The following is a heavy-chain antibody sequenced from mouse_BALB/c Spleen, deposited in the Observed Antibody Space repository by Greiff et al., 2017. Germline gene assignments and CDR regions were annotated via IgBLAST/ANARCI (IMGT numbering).Heavy chain of an antibody. CDR3: ARWGTTVVEGLMDY. V-gene: IGHV5-17*02. CDR1: GFTFSSFG. J-gene: IGHJ4*01. Sequence: EVQGVESGGGLVQPGGSRKLSCAASGFTFSSFGMHWVRQAPEKGLEWVAYISSGSSTIYYADTVKGRFTISRDNPKNTLFLQMTSLRSGDTAMYYCARWGTTVVEGLMDYWGQGTSVTVSS. CDR2: ISSGSSTI. D-gene: IGHD1-1*01.